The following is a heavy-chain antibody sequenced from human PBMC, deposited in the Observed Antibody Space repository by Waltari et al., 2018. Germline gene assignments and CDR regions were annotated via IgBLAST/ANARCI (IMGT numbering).Heavy chain of an antibody. V-gene: IGHV4-59*01. CDR2: IYYSGST. D-gene: IGHD3-9*01. CDR3: ARDRYDILTGCYTRDAFDI. J-gene: IGHJ3*02. Sequence: QVQLQESGPGLVKPSETLSLTCTVSGGSISSYYWSWIRQPPGKGLEWIGYIYYSGSTNYTPSLKSRVTISVDTSKNQFSRKLSSVTAADTAVYYCARDRYDILTGCYTRDAFDIWGQGTMVTVSS. CDR1: GGSISSYY.